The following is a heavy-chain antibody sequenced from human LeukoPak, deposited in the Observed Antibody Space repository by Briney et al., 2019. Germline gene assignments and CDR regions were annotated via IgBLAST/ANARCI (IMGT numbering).Heavy chain of an antibody. Sequence: ETSETLSLTCAVSGGSISSSNWWSWVRQPPGKGLEWIGEIYHSGSTNYNPSLKSRVIISIDTSSNQFSLRLNSMTAADTAVYYCARVLRAASWRSYDYWGQGSLVTVSS. D-gene: IGHD5-18*01. V-gene: IGHV4-4*02. CDR2: IYHSGST. CDR1: GGSISSSNW. J-gene: IGHJ4*02. CDR3: ARVLRAASWRSYDY.